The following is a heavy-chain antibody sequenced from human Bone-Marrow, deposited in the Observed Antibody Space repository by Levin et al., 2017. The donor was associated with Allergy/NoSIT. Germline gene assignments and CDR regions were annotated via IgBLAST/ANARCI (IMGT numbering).Heavy chain of an antibody. CDR1: GFSFSDYG. CDR3: SREGPGIATAGGVDY. D-gene: IGHD6-13*01. Sequence: SCAASGFSFSDYGFNWVRQAPGKGLEWVAIISYDGGTTFYADSVKGRFTISRDDSTNNLYLEMSTLRPEDTAIYYCSREGPGIATAGGVDYWGQGTLVTVSS. J-gene: IGHJ4*02. CDR2: ISYDGGTT. V-gene: IGHV3-30*14.